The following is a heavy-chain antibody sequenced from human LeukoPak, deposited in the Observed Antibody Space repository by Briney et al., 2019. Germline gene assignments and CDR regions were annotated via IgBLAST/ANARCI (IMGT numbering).Heavy chain of an antibody. D-gene: IGHD4-11*01. V-gene: IGHV1-2*02. CDR3: ARNTNDYSNYDFYFYMDV. CDR2: INPNSGGT. Sequence: ASVKVSCKASGYTFTAYYMHWVRQAPGQGLEWMGWINPNSGGTNFAQKFQGRVTMTRDTSISTAYMEVSRLTSDDTAVYYCARNTNDYSNYDFYFYMDVWGKGTAVTVSS. J-gene: IGHJ6*03. CDR1: GYTFTAYY.